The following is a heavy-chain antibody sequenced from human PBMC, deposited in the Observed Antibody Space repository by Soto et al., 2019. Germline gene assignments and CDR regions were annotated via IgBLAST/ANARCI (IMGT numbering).Heavy chain of an antibody. CDR1: GGSFSGYY. CDR2: INHSGST. D-gene: IGHD4-4*01. CDR3: ARTMTTPDNAFDP. Sequence: SETLSLTCAVYGGSFSGYYWSWIRQPPGKGLEWIGEINHSGSTNYNPSLKSRVTISVDTSKNQFSLKLSSVTAADTAVYYCARTMTTPDNAFDPWGQGTLVTVSS. V-gene: IGHV4-34*01. J-gene: IGHJ5*02.